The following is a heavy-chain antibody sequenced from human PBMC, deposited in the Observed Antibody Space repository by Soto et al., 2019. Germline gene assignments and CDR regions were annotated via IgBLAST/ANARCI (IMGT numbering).Heavy chain of an antibody. V-gene: IGHV4-31*03. CDR3: ARGYGSGNFFF. CDR2: LYYSGST. Sequence: SETLSLTCTVSGGSISSGYYWTWIRQHPGKGLEWIGYLYYSGSTFYNPSLRSRVAISVDTSKNQFSLRLSSVTAADTAVYYCARGYGSGNFFFWGQGTQVTVSS. CDR1: GGSISSGYY. J-gene: IGHJ4*02. D-gene: IGHD3-10*01.